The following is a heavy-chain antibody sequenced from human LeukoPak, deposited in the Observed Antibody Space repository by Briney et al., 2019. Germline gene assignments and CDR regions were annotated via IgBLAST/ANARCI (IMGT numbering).Heavy chain of an antibody. V-gene: IGHV3-7*03. CDR2: IKQDGSEK. Sequence: GGSLRLSCAASGFTFSSYAMSWVRQAPEKGLEWVANIKQDGSEKYYVDSVKGRFTISRDNAKNSLYLQMNSLRAEDTAVYYCASGLVELDYWGQGTLVTVSS. D-gene: IGHD1-1*01. CDR1: GFTFSSYA. J-gene: IGHJ4*02. CDR3: ASGLVELDY.